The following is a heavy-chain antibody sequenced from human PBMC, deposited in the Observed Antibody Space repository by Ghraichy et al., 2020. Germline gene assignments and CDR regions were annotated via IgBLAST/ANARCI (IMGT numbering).Heavy chain of an antibody. CDR2: ISGSGDNT. CDR1: GFSLSEYA. Sequence: GSLRLSCAASGFSLSEYAVSWVRQAPGKGLEWISAISGSGDNTYYADSVKGRFTISRDSSRSTLYLQMNGLRADDTAVYFCTKDRYCTSPSCPFDYWGQGTLVTVSS. D-gene: IGHD2-2*01. CDR3: TKDRYCTSPSCPFDY. J-gene: IGHJ4*02. V-gene: IGHV3-23*01.